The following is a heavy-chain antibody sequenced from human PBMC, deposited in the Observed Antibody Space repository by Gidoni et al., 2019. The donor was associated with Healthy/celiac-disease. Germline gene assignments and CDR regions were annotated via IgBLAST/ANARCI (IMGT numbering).Heavy chain of an antibody. J-gene: IGHJ3*02. D-gene: IGHD5-18*01. CDR3: AKVGYSYDKGVRDAFDI. V-gene: IGHV3-23*01. Sequence: EVQLLESGGGLVQPGGSLRLSCAASGFTFSSYAMSWVRQAPGKGLEWVSAISGSGGSTYYADSVKGRFTISRDNSKNTLYLQMNSLRAEDTAVYYCAKVGYSYDKGVRDAFDIWGQGTMVTVSS. CDR2: ISGSGGST. CDR1: GFTFSSYA.